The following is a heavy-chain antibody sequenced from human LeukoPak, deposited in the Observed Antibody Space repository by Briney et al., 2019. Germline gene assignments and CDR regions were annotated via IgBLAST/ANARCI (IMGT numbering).Heavy chain of an antibody. J-gene: IGHJ6*03. CDR3: ARIFSSSSGYYYYYYYMDV. V-gene: IGHV4-34*01. Sequence: SETLSLTCAVYGGSFSGYYWSWIRQPPGKGLEWIGSIYYSGSTYYNPSLKSRVTISVDTSKNQFSLKLSSVTAADTAVYYCARIFSSSSGYYYYYYYMDVWGKGTTVTVSS. CDR2: IYYSGST. CDR1: GGSFSGYY. D-gene: IGHD6-6*01.